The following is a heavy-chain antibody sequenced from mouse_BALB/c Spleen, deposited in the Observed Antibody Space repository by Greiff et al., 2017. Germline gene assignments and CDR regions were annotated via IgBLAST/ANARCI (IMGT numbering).Heavy chain of an antibody. V-gene: IGHV5-17*02. J-gene: IGHJ4*01. CDR3: ARSYGSSWCAMDY. CDR1: GFTFSSFG. D-gene: IGHD1-1*01. Sequence: EVQRVESGGGLVQPGGSRKLSCAASGFTFSSFGMHWVRQAPEKGLEWVAYISSGSSTIYYADTVKGRFTISRDNPKNTLFLQMTSLRSEDTAMYYCARSYGSSWCAMDYWGQGTSVTVSS. CDR2: ISSGSSTI.